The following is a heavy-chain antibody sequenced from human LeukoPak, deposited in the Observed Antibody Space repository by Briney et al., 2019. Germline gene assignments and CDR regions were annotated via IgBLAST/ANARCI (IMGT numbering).Heavy chain of an antibody. CDR1: GFTFDHYS. D-gene: IGHD3-16*01. Sequence: GGSLRLSCAASGFTFDHYSVNWVRQAPGKGLEWISYISSSGVTVYYADSVKGRFTCSRDNAGNSLYLQMNSLRVEDTAVYYCARSMITFGGAIDLWGQGTQVTVST. J-gene: IGHJ5*02. CDR3: ARSMITFGGAIDL. CDR2: ISSSGVTV. V-gene: IGHV3-48*01.